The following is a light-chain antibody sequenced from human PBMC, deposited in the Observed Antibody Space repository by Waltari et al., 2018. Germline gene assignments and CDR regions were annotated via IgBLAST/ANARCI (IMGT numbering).Light chain of an antibody. V-gene: IGKV3-15*01. CDR2: GAS. CDR1: QSITTD. J-gene: IGKJ4*02. CDR3: QQYKEWPPVT. Sequence: EIVMTQSPATLSVSPGQRATLSCRASQSITTDLAWYQQKPGKAPRLLIYGASTRDTGVPDRFTGRGSGTQFTLTISSLQSEDVAVYFCQQYKEWPPVTFGGGTRVEIK.